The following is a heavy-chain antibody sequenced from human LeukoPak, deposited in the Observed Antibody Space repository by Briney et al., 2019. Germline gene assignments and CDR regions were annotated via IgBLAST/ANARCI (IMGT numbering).Heavy chain of an antibody. CDR1: GGSISSYY. V-gene: IGHV4-59*01. CDR3: ARGRGFGGGSSGWYNNWFDP. J-gene: IGHJ5*02. D-gene: IGHD6-19*01. CDR2: IYYRGST. Sequence: SETLSLTCTVSGGSISSYYWSWIRQPPGKGLEWIGYIYYRGSTNYNPSLKSRVTISVDTSKNQFSLKLSSVTAADTAVYYCARGRGFGGGSSGWYNNWFDPWGQGTLVTVSS.